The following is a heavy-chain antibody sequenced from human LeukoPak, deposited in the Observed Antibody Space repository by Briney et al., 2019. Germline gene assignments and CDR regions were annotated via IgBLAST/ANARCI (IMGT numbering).Heavy chain of an antibody. CDR1: GYTFTSYY. J-gene: IGHJ4*02. CDR3: ARDTIVVVVPRGGFDY. V-gene: IGHV1-46*01. D-gene: IGHD2-15*01. Sequence: ASVKVSCKASGYTFTSYYMHWVRQAPGQGLEWMGIINPSGGSTSYAQKFQGRVTMTRDTSTSTVYMELSSLRSEDTAVYYCARDTIVVVVPRGGFDYWGQGTLVTVSS. CDR2: INPSGGST.